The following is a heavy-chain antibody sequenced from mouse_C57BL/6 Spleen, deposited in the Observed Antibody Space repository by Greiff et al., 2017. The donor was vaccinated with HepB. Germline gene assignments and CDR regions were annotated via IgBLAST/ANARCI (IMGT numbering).Heavy chain of an antibody. D-gene: IGHD1-1*01. J-gene: IGHJ4*01. V-gene: IGHV1-82*01. CDR1: GYAFSSSW. CDR3: ARIYYPYAMDY. Sequence: QVQLQQSGPELVKPGASVKISCKASGYAFSSSWMNWVKQRPGKGLEWIGRIYPGDGDTNYNGKFKGKATLTADKSSSTAYMQLSSLTSEDSAVYFCARIYYPYAMDYWGQGTSVTVSS. CDR2: IYPGDGDT.